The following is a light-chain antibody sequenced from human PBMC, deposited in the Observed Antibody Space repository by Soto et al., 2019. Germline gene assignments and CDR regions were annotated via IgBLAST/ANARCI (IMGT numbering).Light chain of an antibody. CDR3: HQYGISP. J-gene: IGKJ4*01. CDR1: QSVSSNY. Sequence: EIVLTQSPGTLSLSPGERATLSCRASQSVSSNYLARYQQKPGQAPRLLIYGASSRATGIPDRFSGSRSGTEFTLTISRLEPEDFAVYYCHQYGISPFGGGTKVETK. V-gene: IGKV3-20*01. CDR2: GAS.